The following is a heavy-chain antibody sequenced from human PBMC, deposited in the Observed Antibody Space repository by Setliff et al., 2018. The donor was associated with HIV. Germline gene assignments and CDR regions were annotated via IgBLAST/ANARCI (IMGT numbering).Heavy chain of an antibody. CDR2: IIPIFGTL. CDR3: ARGHSHVYGYSGSYGPFDI. Sequence: SVKVSCTASGGTFSSYAINWVLQDPGQGLEWMGGIIPIFGTLNFAQKLQGRVTITTDESTSTAYMELNSLRSEDTAVYYCARGHSHVYGYSGSYGPFDIWGQGTMVTVSS. D-gene: IGHD1-26*01. V-gene: IGHV1-69*05. J-gene: IGHJ3*02. CDR1: GGTFSSYA.